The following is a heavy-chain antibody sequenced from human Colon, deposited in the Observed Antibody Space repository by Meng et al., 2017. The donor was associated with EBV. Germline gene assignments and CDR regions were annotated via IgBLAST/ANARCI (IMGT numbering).Heavy chain of an antibody. CDR2: IYHGGTT. V-gene: IGHV4-30-2*01. J-gene: IGHJ5*02. Sequence: QPLLQESVSGLVQPSQSLSLTCAVSGDSTSSGDYSWSWIRQPPGQGLEWIGYIYHGGTTYNTSLKSRVTISVDNSKNQFSLRLTSVTAADTAVYYCARGPYCGGDCYWFDPWGQGTLVTVSS. D-gene: IGHD2-21*02. CDR1: GDSTSSGDYS. CDR3: ARGPYCGGDCYWFDP.